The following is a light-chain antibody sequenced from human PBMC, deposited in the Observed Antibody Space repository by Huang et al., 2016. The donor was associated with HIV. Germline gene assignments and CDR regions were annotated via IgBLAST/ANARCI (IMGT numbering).Light chain of an antibody. Sequence: EIVMTQSPATLSVSPGERATLSCRASQSVSSNLAWYQQKPGQAPRLLIHGASTRATGIPARFSGSGSGTEFTLTISSLQSEDFAVYYCQQYNNWPITFGQGTRLEMK. CDR1: QSVSSN. J-gene: IGKJ5*01. CDR3: QQYNNWPIT. V-gene: IGKV3D-15*01. CDR2: GAS.